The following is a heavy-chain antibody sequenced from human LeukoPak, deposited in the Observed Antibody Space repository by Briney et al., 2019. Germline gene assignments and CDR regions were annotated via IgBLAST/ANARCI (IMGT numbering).Heavy chain of an antibody. V-gene: IGHV4-39*07. CDR3: ARDRIGVSLGSYFDY. CDR1: GGSISSSSYY. D-gene: IGHD3-3*01. CDR2: IYYSGST. Sequence: SETLSLTCTVSGGSISSSSYYWGWIRQPPGKGLEWIGSIYYSGSTYYNPSHKSRVTISVDTSKNQFSLKLSSVTAADTAVYYCARDRIGVSLGSYFDYWGQGTLVTVSS. J-gene: IGHJ4*02.